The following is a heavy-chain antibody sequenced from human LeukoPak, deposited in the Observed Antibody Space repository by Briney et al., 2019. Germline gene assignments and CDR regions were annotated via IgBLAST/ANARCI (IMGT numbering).Heavy chain of an antibody. D-gene: IGHD3-10*01. V-gene: IGHV4-61*02. J-gene: IGHJ4*02. CDR1: GGSISSGSYY. Sequence: PSETLSLTCTVSGGSISSGSYYWSWIRQPAGKGLEWIGRIYTSGSTNYNPSLKSRVTISVDTSKNQFSLKLSSVTAADTAVYYCARGADVLLWFGELLYGIDYWGQGTQVTVSS. CDR3: ARGADVLLWFGELLYGIDY. CDR2: IYTSGST.